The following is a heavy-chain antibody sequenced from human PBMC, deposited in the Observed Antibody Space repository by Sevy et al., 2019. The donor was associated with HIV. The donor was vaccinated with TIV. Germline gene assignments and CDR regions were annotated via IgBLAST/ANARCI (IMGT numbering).Heavy chain of an antibody. Sequence: GGSLRLSCAASGFNIRVYWMLWVRQAPGKGLEWVANINGDGSTKYYWEAVKGRFTISVDNAENSVFLQMNSLRVEDTAVYYCVRALFKADSLWGQGTLVTVSS. V-gene: IGHV3-7*01. D-gene: IGHD2-21*01. CDR3: VRALFKADSL. CDR2: INGDGSTK. CDR1: GFNIRVYW. J-gene: IGHJ4*02.